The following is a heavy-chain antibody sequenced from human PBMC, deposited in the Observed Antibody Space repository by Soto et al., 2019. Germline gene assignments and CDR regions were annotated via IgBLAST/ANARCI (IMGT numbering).Heavy chain of an antibody. CDR2: TYYRSKWNY. CDR3: VRQRLATLALYGMDV. V-gene: IGHV6-1*01. CDR1: GDSVSANSAA. Sequence: SQTLSLTCAISGDSVSANSAAWNWIRQSPSRGLEWLGRTYYRSKWNYDYAESVKSRMTITPDTSNNQFSLQLNSVTTGDTAVYYCVRQRLATLALYGMDVRGQRTKGNVYS. D-gene: IGHD6-25*01. J-gene: IGHJ6*02.